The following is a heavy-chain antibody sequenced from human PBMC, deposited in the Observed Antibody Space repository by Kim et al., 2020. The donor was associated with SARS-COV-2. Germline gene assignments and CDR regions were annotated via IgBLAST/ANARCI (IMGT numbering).Heavy chain of an antibody. Sequence: GGSLRLSCAASGFTFSSYGMHWVRQAPGKGLEWVAVIWYDGSNKYYADSVKGRFTISRDNSKNTLYLQMNSLRAEDTAVYYCAKVGGGDEEGTNYYYGMDVWGQGTTVTVSS. CDR1: GFTFSSYG. CDR3: AKVGGGDEEGTNYYYGMDV. J-gene: IGHJ6*02. D-gene: IGHD2-21*01. V-gene: IGHV3-33*06. CDR2: IWYDGSNK.